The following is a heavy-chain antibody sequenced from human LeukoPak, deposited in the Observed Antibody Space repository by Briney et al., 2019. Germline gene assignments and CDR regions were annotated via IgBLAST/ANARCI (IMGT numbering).Heavy chain of an antibody. V-gene: IGHV4-59*01. CDR2: IYYSGST. J-gene: IGHJ3*02. CDR1: GGSISNYY. D-gene: IGHD4-17*01. CDR3: ARMVTTVTSGDAFDI. Sequence: SETLSLTCTVSGGSISNYYWSWIRLPPGKGLEWIGYIYYSGSTNYNPSLKSRVTISVDTSKNQFSLKLSSVTAADTAVYYCARMVTTVTSGDAFDIWGQGTMVTVSS.